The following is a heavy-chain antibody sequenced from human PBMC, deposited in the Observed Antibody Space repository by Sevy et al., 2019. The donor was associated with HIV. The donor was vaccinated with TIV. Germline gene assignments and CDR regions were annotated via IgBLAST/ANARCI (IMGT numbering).Heavy chain of an antibody. Sequence: GGSLRLSCAASGFTFSNVWMSWVRQAPGKGLEWVGRIKSKIDGGTIDYAAPVKVRFTISRDDSKNTLYLQMNSLKTEDTAVYYCTTEAVDCSTTTCSLAMDVWSQGTTVTVSS. CDR2: IKSKIDGGTI. V-gene: IGHV3-15*01. CDR3: TTEAVDCSTTTCSLAMDV. D-gene: IGHD2-2*01. CDR1: GFTFSNVW. J-gene: IGHJ6*02.